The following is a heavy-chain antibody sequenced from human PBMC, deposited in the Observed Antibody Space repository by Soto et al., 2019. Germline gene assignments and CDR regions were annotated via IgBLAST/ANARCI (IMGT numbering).Heavy chain of an antibody. J-gene: IGHJ6*02. CDR3: ARDGYKGGYYYYGMDV. D-gene: IGHD5-12*01. CDR1: GGTFSSYA. Sequence: GASVKVSCKASGGTFSSYAISWVRQAPGQGLEWMGGIIPIFGTANYAQKFQGRVTITADESTSTAYMELSSLRSEDTAVYYCARDGYKGGYYYYGMDVWGQGTTVTVSS. V-gene: IGHV1-69*13. CDR2: IIPIFGTA.